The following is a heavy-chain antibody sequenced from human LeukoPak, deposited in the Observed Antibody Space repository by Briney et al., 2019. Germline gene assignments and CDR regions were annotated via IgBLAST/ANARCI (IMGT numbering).Heavy chain of an antibody. Sequence: LASETLSLTCTVSGGSVSSGSYYWSWIRQPPGKGLEWVSGISVSGGSTSYADSVKGRFTISRDNSKSTLYLQMNSLRAEDTAVYYCAKGYTYFDYWGQGTLVTVSS. CDR1: GGSVSSGSYY. V-gene: IGHV3-23*01. D-gene: IGHD5-24*01. J-gene: IGHJ4*02. CDR3: AKGYTYFDY. CDR2: ISVSGGST.